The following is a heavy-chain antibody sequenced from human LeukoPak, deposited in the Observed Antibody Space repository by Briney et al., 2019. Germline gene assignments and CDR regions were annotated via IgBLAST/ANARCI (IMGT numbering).Heavy chain of an antibody. J-gene: IGHJ4*02. D-gene: IGHD6-13*01. CDR1: GFTFDDYA. CDR2: ISWNSGSI. Sequence: PGGSLRLSCAASGFTFDDYAMHWVRQAPGKGLEWVSGISWNSGSIGYADSVKGRFTISRDNAKNSLYLQMNSLRAEDTALYYCAKDNSGIAAGVFDYWGQGTLVTVSS. V-gene: IGHV3-9*01. CDR3: AKDNSGIAAGVFDY.